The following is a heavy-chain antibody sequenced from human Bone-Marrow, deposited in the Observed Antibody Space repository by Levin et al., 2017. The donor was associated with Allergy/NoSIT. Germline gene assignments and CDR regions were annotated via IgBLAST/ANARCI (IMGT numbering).Heavy chain of an antibody. CDR1: GGSIRSEFHY. CDR2: IYYSGSA. Sequence: SQTLSLTCSVSGGSIRSEFHYWTWIRQYPGKGLEWIGYIYYSGSASYNPSLKSRVTISRDTSKRQFSLTLNSVTVADTAVYYCAKLYFSPTFGYYGMDVWGQGTTVTVS. D-gene: IGHD2-15*01. J-gene: IGHJ6*02. V-gene: IGHV4-31*03. CDR3: AKLYFSPTFGYYGMDV.